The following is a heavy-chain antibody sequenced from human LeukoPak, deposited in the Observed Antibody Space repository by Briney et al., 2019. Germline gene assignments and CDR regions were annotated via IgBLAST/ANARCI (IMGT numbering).Heavy chain of an antibody. Sequence: ASVKVSCKASGYTSIGYYIHWVRQAPGQGLEWMGWINPNSGGTNYAQKFQGRVTMTRDTSISTAYMELSRLRSDDTAVYYCARGNYYDTSGYGNYNWFDPWGQGTLVTVSS. CDR2: INPNSGGT. V-gene: IGHV1-2*02. D-gene: IGHD3-22*01. CDR3: ARGNYYDTSGYGNYNWFDP. J-gene: IGHJ5*02. CDR1: GYTSIGYY.